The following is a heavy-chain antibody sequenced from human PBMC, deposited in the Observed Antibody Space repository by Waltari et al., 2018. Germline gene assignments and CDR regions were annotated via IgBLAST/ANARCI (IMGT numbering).Heavy chain of an antibody. CDR2: VDPEDGET. D-gene: IGHD1-20*01. J-gene: IGHJ6*02. Sequence: EVQLVQSGAEVKKPGATVKISCKVSGYTFTDYYMHWVQQAPGKGLEWMGLVDPEDGETIYAEKFQGWVTITADTSTDTAYMELSSLRSEDTAVYYCATVLPNRHRYYYYYGMDVWGQGTTVTVSS. CDR3: ATVLPNRHRYYYYYGMDV. CDR1: GYTFTDYY. V-gene: IGHV1-69-2*01.